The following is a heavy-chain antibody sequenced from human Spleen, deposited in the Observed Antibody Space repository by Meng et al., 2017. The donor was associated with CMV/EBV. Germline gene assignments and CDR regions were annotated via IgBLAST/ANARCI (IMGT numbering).Heavy chain of an antibody. J-gene: IGHJ4*02. CDR2: INWSGGSA. CDR3: ARRSGLVPAASIFDY. V-gene: IGHV3-20*03. CDR1: GFTFDDSG. D-gene: IGHD2-2*01. Sequence: SGFTFDDSGMSWVRQVPGKGLEWVSGINWSGGSAGYADSVKGRLTISRDNAKHSLYLQMNSLRAEDTALYYCARRSGLVPAASIFDYWGQGTLVTVSS.